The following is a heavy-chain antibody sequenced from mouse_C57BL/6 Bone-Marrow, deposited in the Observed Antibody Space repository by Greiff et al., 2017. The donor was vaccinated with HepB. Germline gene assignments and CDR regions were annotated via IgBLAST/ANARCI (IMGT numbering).Heavy chain of an antibody. CDR1: GYTFTSYW. J-gene: IGHJ4*01. Sequence: LVESGAELVKPGASVKLSCKASGYTFTSYWMHWVKQRPGQGLEWIGMIHPNSGSTNYNEKFKSKATLTVDKSSSTAYMQLSSLTSEDSAVYYCARRRGSSYDSYYAMDYWGQGTSVTVSS. CDR2: IHPNSGST. V-gene: IGHV1-64*01. D-gene: IGHD1-1*01. CDR3: ARRRGSSYDSYYAMDY.